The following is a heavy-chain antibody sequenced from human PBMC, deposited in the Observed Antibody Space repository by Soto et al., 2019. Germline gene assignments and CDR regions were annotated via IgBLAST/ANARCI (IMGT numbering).Heavy chain of an antibody. CDR2: IRGSGDGT. CDR3: AKDPGGIVATTPDY. V-gene: IGHV3-23*01. CDR1: GFTFDDYA. D-gene: IGHD5-12*01. J-gene: IGHJ4*02. Sequence: PGGSLRLSCAGSGFTFDDYAMHWVRQAPGKGLEWVSGIRGSGDGTCYADSVKGRFTISRDNSKNTVFLQMSSLRAEDMAVYYCAKDPGGIVATTPDYWGQGTLVTVSS.